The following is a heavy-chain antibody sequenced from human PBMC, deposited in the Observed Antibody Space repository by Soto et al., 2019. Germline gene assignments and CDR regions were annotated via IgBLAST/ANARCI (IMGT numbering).Heavy chain of an antibody. J-gene: IGHJ6*02. CDR1: GGSISSSSYY. D-gene: IGHD4-17*01. CDR2: IYYSGST. CDR3: ARHPYGDSSHYYYGMDV. V-gene: IGHV4-39*01. Sequence: QLQLQESGPGLVKPSETLSLTCTVSGGSISSSSYYWGWIRQPPGKGLEWIGSIYYSGSTYYNPSLKSRVTISVDTSKNQFSLKLSSVTAADTAVYYCARHPYGDSSHYYYGMDVWGQGTTVTVSS.